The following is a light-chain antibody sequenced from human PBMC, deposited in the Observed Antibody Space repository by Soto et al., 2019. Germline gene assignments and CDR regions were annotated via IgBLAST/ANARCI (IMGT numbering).Light chain of an antibody. Sequence: QPVVTQPPSASGTPGQRVTISCSGSSSNIGSNTVNWYQQLPGTAPKLLIYSNNQRPSGVPDRFSGSKSGTSASLAISGLQSEDEADYYCAAWDDSLKEVFGGGTKLTVL. CDR3: AAWDDSLKEV. J-gene: IGLJ2*01. V-gene: IGLV1-44*01. CDR1: SSNIGSNT. CDR2: SNN.